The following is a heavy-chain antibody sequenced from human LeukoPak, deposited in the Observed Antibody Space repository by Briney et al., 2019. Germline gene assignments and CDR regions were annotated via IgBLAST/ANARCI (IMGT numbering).Heavy chain of an antibody. D-gene: IGHD2-21*02. CDR1: GDSISTYY. CDR3: AKTRRSQVTFYYYYYNTDV. CDR2: IYTSGST. J-gene: IGHJ6*03. V-gene: IGHV4-4*07. Sequence: SETLSLTCTVSGDSISTYYWSWIRQPAGKGLEWIGHIYTSGSTIYNPSLKSRVTMSVDTSKNEFSLKLSSVTAADTAVYYWAKTRRSQVTFYYYYYNTDVWGKGTPVTVSS.